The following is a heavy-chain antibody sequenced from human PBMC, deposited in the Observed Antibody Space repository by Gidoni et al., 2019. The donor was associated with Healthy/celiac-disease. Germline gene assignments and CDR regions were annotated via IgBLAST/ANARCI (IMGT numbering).Heavy chain of an antibody. J-gene: IGHJ4*02. CDR2: ISSNGGST. V-gene: IGHV3-64*01. Sequence: EVQLVESGGGLVQPGGSLRLSCAASGFTFSSYAMHWVRQAPGKGLEYVSAISSNGGSTYYANSVKGRFTISRDNSKNTLYLQMGSLRAEDMAVYYCARGQDTAMATGFVYWGQGTLVTVSS. CDR3: ARGQDTAMATGFVY. CDR1: GFTFSSYA. D-gene: IGHD5-18*01.